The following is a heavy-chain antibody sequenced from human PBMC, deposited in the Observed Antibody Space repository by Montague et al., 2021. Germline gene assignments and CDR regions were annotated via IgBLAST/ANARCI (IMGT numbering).Heavy chain of an antibody. CDR1: GASFNYGDYY. J-gene: IGHJ5*02. Sequence: TLSLTCNVSGASFNYGDYYWTWIRQHPGKGLEWIGYIHYTGYTQYNPSLNSRLTLSVDTSKNQFSLMLNSVTAADTAVYYCARVFSSWYVGWFDPWGQGTLVTVSS. D-gene: IGHD6-13*01. CDR3: ARVFSSWYVGWFDP. V-gene: IGHV4-31*03. CDR2: IHYTGYT.